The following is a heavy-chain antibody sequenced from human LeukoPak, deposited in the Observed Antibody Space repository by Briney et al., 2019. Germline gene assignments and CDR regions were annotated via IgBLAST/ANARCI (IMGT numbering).Heavy chain of an antibody. Sequence: GRSLRLSCAASGFTFSTYGMHWVRQAPGKGLEWVAVVWYDGSNKYYADSVKGRFTISRDNSKNTLYLQMNSLRAEDTAVYYCARDGGPTGTLWYFDLWGRGTLVTVSS. CDR2: VWYDGSNK. J-gene: IGHJ2*01. CDR1: GFTFSTYG. CDR3: ARDGGPTGTLWYFDL. V-gene: IGHV3-33*08. D-gene: IGHD1-1*01.